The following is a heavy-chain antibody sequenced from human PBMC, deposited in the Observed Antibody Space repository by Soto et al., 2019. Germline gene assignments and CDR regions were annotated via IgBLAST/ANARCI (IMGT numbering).Heavy chain of an antibody. Sequence: GGSLRLSCAASGFTFSSYEMNWVRQAPGKGLEWVSYISSSGSTIYYADSVKGRFTISRDNAKNSLYLQMNSLRAEDTAVYYCARNMYYDFWSGKVNYGMDVWGQGTTVTVS. J-gene: IGHJ6*02. D-gene: IGHD3-3*01. V-gene: IGHV3-48*03. CDR1: GFTFSSYE. CDR3: ARNMYYDFWSGKVNYGMDV. CDR2: ISSSGSTI.